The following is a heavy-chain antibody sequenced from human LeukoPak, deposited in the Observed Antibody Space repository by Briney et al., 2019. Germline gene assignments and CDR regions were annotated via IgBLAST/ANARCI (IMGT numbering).Heavy chain of an antibody. CDR2: IYTSGST. CDR3: ARAVPTRGWGRGRGHYFDY. CDR1: GGSISSGSYY. Sequence: SETLSLTCTVSGGSISSGSYYWSWIRQPAGKGLEWIGRIYTSGSTNYNPSLKSRVTISVDTSKNQFSLKLSSVTAADTAVYYCARAVPTRGWGRGRGHYFDYWGQGTLVTVSS. J-gene: IGHJ4*02. D-gene: IGHD7-27*01. V-gene: IGHV4-61*02.